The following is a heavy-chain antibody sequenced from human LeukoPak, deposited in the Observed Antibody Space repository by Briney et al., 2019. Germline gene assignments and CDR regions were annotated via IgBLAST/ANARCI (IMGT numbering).Heavy chain of an antibody. CDR3: ARPNITYYYDSSGYDGFDV. CDR2: IYPNDSDT. J-gene: IGHJ3*01. CDR1: GYNFTNYW. Sequence: TGESLKISCKGSGYNFTNYWIAWVRQMPGKGLEWMGIIYPNDSDTRYGPSFLGHVSISADKSLNTAYLKWSSLKASDTAMYFCARPNITYYYDSSGYDGFDVWGQGTMVTVSS. V-gene: IGHV5-51*01. D-gene: IGHD3-22*01.